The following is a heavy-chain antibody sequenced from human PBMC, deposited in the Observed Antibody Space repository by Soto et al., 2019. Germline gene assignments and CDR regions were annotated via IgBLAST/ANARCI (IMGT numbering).Heavy chain of an antibody. CDR3: ARGPLLAAGPLIDY. CDR1: GGSISSSSYY. J-gene: IGHJ4*02. Sequence: QLQLQESGPGLVKPSETLSLTCTVSGGSISSSSYYWGWIRQPPGKGLEWIGSIYYSGSTYYNPSLKSRVTISVDTSKNQFSLKLSSVTAADTAVYYWARGPLLAAGPLIDYWGQGTLVTVSS. D-gene: IGHD6-6*01. CDR2: IYYSGST. V-gene: IGHV4-39*01.